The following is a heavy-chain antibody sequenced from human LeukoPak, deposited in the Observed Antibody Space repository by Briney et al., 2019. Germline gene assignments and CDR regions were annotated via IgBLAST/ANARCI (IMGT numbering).Heavy chain of an antibody. CDR2: IFYSGST. CDR1: GGSISSGTYF. Sequence: KALETLSLTCVVSGGSISSGTYFWSWIRRHPGKGLEWIGYIFYSGSTYYNPSLKSRVSISVDTSKNQFSLRLSSVTAADTAVYFCARVSDTTMFYFDYWGQGTLVTVSS. V-gene: IGHV4-31*11. D-gene: IGHD5-18*01. J-gene: IGHJ4*02. CDR3: ARVSDTTMFYFDY.